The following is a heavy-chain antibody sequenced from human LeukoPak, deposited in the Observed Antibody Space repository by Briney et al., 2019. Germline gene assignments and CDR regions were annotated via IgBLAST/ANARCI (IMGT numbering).Heavy chain of an antibody. CDR3: ARQWLVSPLFDY. J-gene: IGHJ4*02. V-gene: IGHV4-34*01. CDR1: GGSSSGYY. Sequence: SETLSLTCAVYGGSSSGYYWSWIRQPPGKGLEWSGEINHSGSTNYNPSLRSRVTVSVHTSKNQLSLKLSSVTAADTAVYYCARQWLVSPLFDYWGQGTLVTVSS. D-gene: IGHD6-19*01. CDR2: INHSGST.